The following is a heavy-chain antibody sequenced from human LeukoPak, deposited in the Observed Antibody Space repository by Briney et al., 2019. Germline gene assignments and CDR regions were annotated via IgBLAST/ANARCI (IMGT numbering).Heavy chain of an antibody. CDR1: GVSISSYP. CDR2: IYYSGST. CDR3: AKTISRMHPPDY. Sequence: TTSETLSLICTVSGVSISSYPWSWIRQPPGKGLEWIGYIYYSGSTNYNPSLKSRVTISIDTSKNQFSLKLSYVTAADTAVYYCAKTISRMHPPDYWGQGTLVTVSS. V-gene: IGHV4-59*01. D-gene: IGHD1-14*01. J-gene: IGHJ4*02.